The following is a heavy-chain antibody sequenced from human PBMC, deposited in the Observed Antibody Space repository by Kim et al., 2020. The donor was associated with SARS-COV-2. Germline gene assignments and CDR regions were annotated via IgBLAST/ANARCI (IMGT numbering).Heavy chain of an antibody. CDR1: GFTFTSYW. J-gene: IGHJ4*02. Sequence: GGSLRLSCAASGFTFTSYWMTWVRQAPGKGLEWVANIKQDGSEKYYVDSVKGRFTISRDNAKNSLYLQMNSLRAEDTAVYYCARESWSGYYIPHYFDYWGQGTLVTVSS. CDR2: IKQDGSEK. V-gene: IGHV3-7*01. D-gene: IGHD3-3*01. CDR3: ARESWSGYYIPHYFDY.